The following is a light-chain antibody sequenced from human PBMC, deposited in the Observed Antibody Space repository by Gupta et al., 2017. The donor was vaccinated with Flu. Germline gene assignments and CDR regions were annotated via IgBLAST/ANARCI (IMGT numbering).Light chain of an antibody. Sequence: GDRATISVLATQSISSCLAWYQQKPGKAPKLLIYRASSLESGVPSRFSGSGSGTEFTLTISSLQTDDFAIYYCQQYNSYPSTFGQGTKLEIK. CDR2: RAS. J-gene: IGKJ2*01. CDR3: QQYNSYPST. V-gene: IGKV1-5*03. CDR1: QSISSC.